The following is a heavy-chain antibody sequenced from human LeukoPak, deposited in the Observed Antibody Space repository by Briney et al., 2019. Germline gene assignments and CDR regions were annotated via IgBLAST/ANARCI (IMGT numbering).Heavy chain of an antibody. V-gene: IGHV1-69*06. Sequence: SVKVSCKASGGTFSSYAISWVRQAPGQGLEWMGGIIPIFGTANYAQKFQGRVTITADKSTSTAYMELSSLRSEDTAVYYCARDRADYGDYVGYFDLWGRGTLVTVSS. CDR2: IIPIFGTA. CDR3: ARDRADYGDYVGYFDL. J-gene: IGHJ2*01. D-gene: IGHD4-17*01. CDR1: GGTFSSYA.